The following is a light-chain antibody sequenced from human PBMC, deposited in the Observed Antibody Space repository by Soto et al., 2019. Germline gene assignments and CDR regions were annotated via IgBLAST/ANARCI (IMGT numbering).Light chain of an antibody. V-gene: IGKV2-30*02. CDR2: HVS. CDR1: QSLIHSDGHTN. CDR3: LQGRHWPYS. J-gene: IGKJ3*01. Sequence: DVVVTQSPLSLPVTLGQPASISSRSSQSLIHSDGHTNLHWVQQRPGQSPRRLIYHVSTRASGVQERCSGSGWGTDFRLEISGVEAEDVRVYYCLQGRHWPYSFGPGTTVDIK.